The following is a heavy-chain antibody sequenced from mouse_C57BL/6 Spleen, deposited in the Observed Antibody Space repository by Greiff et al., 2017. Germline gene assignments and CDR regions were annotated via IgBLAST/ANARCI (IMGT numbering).Heavy chain of an antibody. CDR2: FDPNSGGT. Sequence: QVQLQQPGAELVKPGASVKLSCKASGYTFTSYWMHWVKQRPGRGLEWIGRFDPNSGGTKYNEKFKSKATLTVDKPSSTAYMQLSSLTSEDSAVYYCARWGYSNWYFDVWGTGTTVTVSS. CDR3: ARWGYSNWYFDV. V-gene: IGHV1-72*01. D-gene: IGHD2-5*01. CDR1: GYTFTSYW. J-gene: IGHJ1*03.